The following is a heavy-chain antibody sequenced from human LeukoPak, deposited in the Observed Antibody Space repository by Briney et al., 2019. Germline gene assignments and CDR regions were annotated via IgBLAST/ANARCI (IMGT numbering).Heavy chain of an antibody. V-gene: IGHV4-39*01. CDR2: VYYSGST. CDR1: GGSISGDNFF. Sequence: SGTLSLTCTVSGGSISGDNFFWGWIRQPPGKGVEWIGSVYYSGSTYYNPSLKSRVTISVDTSKTQFSLRVSSVTAADTAVYYCPRLIFGPPGKTAFDIWGQGTMVTVSS. D-gene: IGHD3-9*01. J-gene: IGHJ3*02. CDR3: PRLIFGPPGKTAFDI.